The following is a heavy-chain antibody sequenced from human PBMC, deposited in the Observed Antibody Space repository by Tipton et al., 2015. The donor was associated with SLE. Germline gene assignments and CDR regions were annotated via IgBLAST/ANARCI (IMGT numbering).Heavy chain of an antibody. CDR2: INQDGSVK. CDR1: GFSFSSYW. D-gene: IGHD2-8*01. J-gene: IGHJ4*02. Sequence: SLRLSCEASGFSFSSYWMSWVRQTPGKGLEWVAKINQDGSVKYYVDSVRGRFTIFRDNAKNSLYLQMNSLRAEDAAVYYCARDPGTSSAWYYFDYWGQGALVAVSS. CDR3: ARDPGTSSAWYYFDY. V-gene: IGHV3-7*01.